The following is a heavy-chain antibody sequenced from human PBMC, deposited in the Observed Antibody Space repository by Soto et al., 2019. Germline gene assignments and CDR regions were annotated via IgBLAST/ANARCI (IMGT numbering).Heavy chain of an antibody. D-gene: IGHD4-17*01. CDR3: AHYRIFGDYMDYFDS. CDR1: GFSLSTSRVG. CDR2: IHCDDDK. Sequence: ITLKESVPTLVKPTQTLTLTCTFSGFSLSTSRVGVGWIRQPPGKALEWLALIHCDDDKRYIPSLKTRLTIITDTTKNQVVLTMTNMDPVETATYYGAHYRIFGDYMDYFDSWGQGTLVTVSS. V-gene: IGHV2-5*02. J-gene: IGHJ4*02.